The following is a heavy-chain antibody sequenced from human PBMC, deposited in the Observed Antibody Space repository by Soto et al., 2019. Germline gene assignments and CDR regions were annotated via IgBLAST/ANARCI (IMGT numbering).Heavy chain of an antibody. V-gene: IGHV3-33*08. Sequence: PGGSLRLSCSASGFTFSSYGMHWVRQAPGKGLEWVAVIWYDGSNKYYADSVKGRFTISRHNSKNTLYLQMNSLRAEDTAVYYYASSFTVPAAIGYWGQGTLVTVSS. D-gene: IGHD2-2*02. CDR3: ASSFTVPAAIGY. CDR2: IWYDGSNK. J-gene: IGHJ4*02. CDR1: GFTFSSYG.